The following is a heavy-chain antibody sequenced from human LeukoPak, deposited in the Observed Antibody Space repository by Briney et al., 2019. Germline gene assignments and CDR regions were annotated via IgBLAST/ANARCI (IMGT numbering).Heavy chain of an antibody. D-gene: IGHD3-22*01. Sequence: SVKVSCKASGGTFSNYAISWVRQAPGQGLEWMGGIIPIFGTANYAQKFQGRVTITADESTSTAYMELSSLRSGDTAVYYCAREVPDSSGYYSYYFDYWGQGTLVTVSS. V-gene: IGHV1-69*13. CDR1: GGTFSNYA. CDR3: AREVPDSSGYYSYYFDY. J-gene: IGHJ4*02. CDR2: IIPIFGTA.